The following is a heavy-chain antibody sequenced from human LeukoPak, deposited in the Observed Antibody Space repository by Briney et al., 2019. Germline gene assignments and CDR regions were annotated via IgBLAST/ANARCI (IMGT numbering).Heavy chain of an antibody. CDR1: GGSVSSGSYY. Sequence: PSETLSLTCTVSGGSVSSGSYYWSWIRQPPGKGLEWIGYIYYSGSTNYNPSLKSRVTISVDTSKNQFSLKLSSVTAADTAVYYCARGGVYYDSSGHVDYWGQGTLVTVSS. CDR2: IYYSGST. D-gene: IGHD3-22*01. CDR3: ARGGVYYDSSGHVDY. J-gene: IGHJ4*02. V-gene: IGHV4-61*01.